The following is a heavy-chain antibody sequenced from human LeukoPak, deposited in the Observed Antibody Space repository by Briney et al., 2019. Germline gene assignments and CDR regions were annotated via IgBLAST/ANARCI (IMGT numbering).Heavy chain of an antibody. D-gene: IGHD6-19*01. CDR3: ARMTSVAVPED. CDR2: IYYSGST. J-gene: IGHJ4*02. CDR1: GGSISSSSYY. V-gene: IGHV4-39*07. Sequence: SETLSLTCTVSGGSISSSSYYWGWIRQPPGKGLEWIGSIYYSGSTYYNPSLKSRVTISVDTSKNQFSLKLSSVTAADTAVYYCARMTSVAVPEDWGQGTLVTVSS.